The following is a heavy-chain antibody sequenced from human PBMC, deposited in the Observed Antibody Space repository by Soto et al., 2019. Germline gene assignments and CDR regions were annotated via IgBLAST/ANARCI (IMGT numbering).Heavy chain of an antibody. CDR3: ARDRDAPNTFRELLSHYGMDV. CDR1: GGSISSYY. V-gene: IGHV4-59*01. J-gene: IGHJ6*02. CDR2: IYYSGST. D-gene: IGHD3-10*01. Sequence: SEALSLTYTVSGGSISSYYWSWIRQPPGKGLEWIGYIYYSGSTNYNPSLKSRVTISVDTSKNQFSLKLSSVTAADPAVYYCARDRDAPNTFRELLSHYGMDVWGQGTTVTVS.